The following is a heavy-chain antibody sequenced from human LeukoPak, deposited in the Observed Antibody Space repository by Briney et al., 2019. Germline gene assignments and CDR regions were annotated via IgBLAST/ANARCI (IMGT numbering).Heavy chain of an antibody. CDR2: ISKSSGTI. Sequence: GGSLRLSCAASGFDFTNNDMNWVRQAPGKGLEWLSYISKSSGTISYADSVKGRFTISRDNAKNSLYLQMNSLRSEDTAVYFCNGGYYFDYWGQGTLVTVSS. CDR1: GFDFTNND. V-gene: IGHV3-48*01. CDR3: NGGYYFDY. J-gene: IGHJ4*02. D-gene: IGHD3-10*01.